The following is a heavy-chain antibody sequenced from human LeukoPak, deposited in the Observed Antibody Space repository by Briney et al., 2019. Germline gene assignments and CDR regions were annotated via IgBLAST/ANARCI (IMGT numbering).Heavy chain of an antibody. V-gene: IGHV1-69*04. CDR1: GGTFSSYA. CDR3: ARVEAYCGGDCSEYFQH. CDR2: IIPIFGIA. Sequence: SVKVSCKASGGTFSSYAISWVRQAPGQGLEWMGRIIPIFGIANYAQKFQGRVTITADKSTSTAYMELSSLRSEDTAVYCCARVEAYCGGDCSEYFQHWGQGTLVTVSS. J-gene: IGHJ1*01. D-gene: IGHD2-21*02.